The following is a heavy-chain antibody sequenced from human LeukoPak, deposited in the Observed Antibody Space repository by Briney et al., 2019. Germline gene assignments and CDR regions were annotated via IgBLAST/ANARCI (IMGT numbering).Heavy chain of an antibody. V-gene: IGHV3-48*01. CDR3: AKWRYDILTGYYDFDY. D-gene: IGHD3-9*01. Sequence: GGSLRLSCAASGFTFSSYSMNWVRQAPGKGLEWVSYISSSSSTIYYADSVKGRFTISRDNAKNSLYLQMNSLRAEDTAVYYCAKWRYDILTGYYDFDYWGQGTLVTVSS. CDR2: ISSSSSTI. CDR1: GFTFSSYS. J-gene: IGHJ4*02.